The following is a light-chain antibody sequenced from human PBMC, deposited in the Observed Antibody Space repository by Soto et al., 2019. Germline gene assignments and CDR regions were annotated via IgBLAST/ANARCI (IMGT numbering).Light chain of an antibody. CDR1: SGHSNYI. CDR3: ETWDSPWV. V-gene: IGLV4-60*02. J-gene: IGLJ3*02. CDR2: LEGSGSY. Sequence: QSVLTQSSSASASLGSSVKLTCTLRSGHSNYIIAWHQQQPGKAPRYLMKLEGSGSYNKGSGVPDSFSGSSAGADRYLPVSTLQFEDEGDYFRETWDSPWVFGRGTKLTVL.